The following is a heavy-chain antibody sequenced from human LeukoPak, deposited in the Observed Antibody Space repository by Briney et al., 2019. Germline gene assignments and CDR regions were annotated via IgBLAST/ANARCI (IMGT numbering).Heavy chain of an antibody. Sequence: SVKVSCKASGGTFSSYAISWVRQAPGQGLEWMGGIIPIFGTANYAQKFQGRVTITTDESTSTAYMELSSLRSEDTAVYYCARGELRYFDWLLPDPGDAFDIWGQGTMVTVSS. J-gene: IGHJ3*02. V-gene: IGHV1-69*05. CDR2: IIPIFGTA. CDR3: ARGELRYFDWLLPDPGDAFDI. D-gene: IGHD3-9*01. CDR1: GGTFSSYA.